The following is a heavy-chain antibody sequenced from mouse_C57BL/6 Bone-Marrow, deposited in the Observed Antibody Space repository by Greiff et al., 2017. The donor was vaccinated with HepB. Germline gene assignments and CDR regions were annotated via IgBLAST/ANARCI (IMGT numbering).Heavy chain of an antibody. CDR1: GFTFSSYG. V-gene: IGHV5-6*01. J-gene: IGHJ3*01. CDR2: ISSGGSYT. CDR3: ARPPVAY. Sequence: EVHLVESGGDLVKPGGSLKLSCAASGFTFSSYGMSWVRRTPDKRLEWVATISSGGSYTYYPDSVKGRFTISRDNAKNTLYLQMSSLKSEDTAMYYCARPPVAYWGQGTLVTVSA.